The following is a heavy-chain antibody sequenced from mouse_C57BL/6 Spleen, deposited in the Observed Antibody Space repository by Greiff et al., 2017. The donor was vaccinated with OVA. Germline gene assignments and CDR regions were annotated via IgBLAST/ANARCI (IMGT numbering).Heavy chain of an antibody. CDR1: GYTFTDYY. J-gene: IGHJ4*01. V-gene: IGHV1-26*01. CDR3: ARAPFYGKRAMDY. CDR2: INPNNGGT. Sequence: VQLQQSGPELVKPGASVKISCKASGYTFTDYYMNWVKQSHGKSLEWIGDINPNNGGTSYNQKFKGKATLTVDKSSSTAYMELRSLTSEDSAVYYCARAPFYGKRAMDYWGQGTSVTVSS. D-gene: IGHD2-10*01.